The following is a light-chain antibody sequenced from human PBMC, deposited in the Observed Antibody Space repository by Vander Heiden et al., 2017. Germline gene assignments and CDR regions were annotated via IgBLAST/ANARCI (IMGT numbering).Light chain of an antibody. CDR2: DAS. CDR3: QQRSNWIT. V-gene: IGKV3-11*01. J-gene: IGKJ5*01. Sequence: ELVLTQSPATLSLSPGARATLSCRASQSVSSYLAWYQQKPGQAPRLLIYDASNRATGIPARFSGSGSGTDFTLTISSLEPEDFAVYYCQQRSNWITFGQGTRLEIK. CDR1: QSVSSY.